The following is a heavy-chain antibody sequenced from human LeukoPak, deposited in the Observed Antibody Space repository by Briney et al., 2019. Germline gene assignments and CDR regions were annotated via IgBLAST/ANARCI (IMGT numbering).Heavy chain of an antibody. V-gene: IGHV1-2*06. J-gene: IGHJ4*02. D-gene: IGHD3-16*02. CDR3: ARAQRAVSSPSGY. CDR2: INPNSGGT. Sequence: GASVKVSCKASGYTFTGYYMHWVRQAPGQGLEWMGRINPNSGGTNYAQKFQGRVTMTRDTSISTAYMELSRLRSDDTAVYYCARAQRAVSSPSGYWGQGILVTVSS. CDR1: GYTFTGYY.